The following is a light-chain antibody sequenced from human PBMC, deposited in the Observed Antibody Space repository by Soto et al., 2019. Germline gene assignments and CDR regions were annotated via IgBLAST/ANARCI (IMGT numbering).Light chain of an antibody. CDR2: DKS. J-gene: IGKJ2*01. Sequence: TQMTQSPSSQSASVGDRVIITCRASQDIDIYLSWYQQKPGKVPKLLIYDKSTLRSGVPSRFSGSGSGTEFTLTINNLQPEDLATYYCQQSYRTPYTFGQGTTV. CDR3: QQSYRTPYT. V-gene: IGKV1-39*01. CDR1: QDIDIY.